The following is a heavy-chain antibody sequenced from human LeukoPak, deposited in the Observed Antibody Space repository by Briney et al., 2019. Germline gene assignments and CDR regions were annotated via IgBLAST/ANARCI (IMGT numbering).Heavy chain of an antibody. Sequence: PSETLSLTCAVYGGSFSGYYWSWIRQPPGKGLEWIGYIYHSGSTYYNPSLKSRVTISVDRSKNQFSLKLSSVTAADTAVYYCARVTILFNWFDPWGQGTLVTVSS. J-gene: IGHJ5*02. CDR2: IYHSGST. D-gene: IGHD3-10*01. CDR1: GGSFSGYY. CDR3: ARVTILFNWFDP. V-gene: IGHV4-34*01.